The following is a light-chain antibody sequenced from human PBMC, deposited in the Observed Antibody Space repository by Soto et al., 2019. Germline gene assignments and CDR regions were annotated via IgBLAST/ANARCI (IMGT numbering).Light chain of an antibody. CDR2: GAS. CDR3: LQDINYPWT. CDR1: QSIGKH. V-gene: IGKV1-39*02. J-gene: IGKJ1*01. Sequence: DIQMTQSPSFLSASVGDRVTITCRASQSIGKHLNWYQQKPGKAPKFLIYGASTLQSGVPSRFTGSGSGTDFTLTVNSLQAEDFATYYCLQDINYPWTFGQGTKVDIK.